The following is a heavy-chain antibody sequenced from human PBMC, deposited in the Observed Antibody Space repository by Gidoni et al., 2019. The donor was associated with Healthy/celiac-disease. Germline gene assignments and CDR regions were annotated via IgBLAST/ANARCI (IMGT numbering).Heavy chain of an antibody. V-gene: IGHV1-3*01. J-gene: IGHJ4*02. CDR3: AREGDGIEYQLLYQFDY. Sequence: QVQLVEYGAEVKKPGASVKVSCKAYGYTFTSYAMHWVRQAPGQRREWLGWINAGRGNTKYSQKFQGRVTITRDTSASTAYMELSSLRSEDTAVYYCAREGDGIEYQLLYQFDYWGQGTLVTVSS. D-gene: IGHD2-2*02. CDR1: GYTFTSYA. CDR2: INAGRGNT.